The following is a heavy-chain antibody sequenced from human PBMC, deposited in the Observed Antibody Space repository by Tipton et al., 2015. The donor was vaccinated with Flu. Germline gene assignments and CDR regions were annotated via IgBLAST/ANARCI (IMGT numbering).Heavy chain of an antibody. D-gene: IGHD6-25*01. CDR2: IYTSGNT. Sequence: LRLSCTVSGGSISSYFWTWIRQPAGKGLEWIGPIYTSGNTNYNPSLKSRVTMSVDTSKSQFSLNLTSVTAADTAVYFCAREGEKNQRALDYWGQGTLVTVSS. CDR1: GGSISSYF. CDR3: AREGEKNQRALDY. V-gene: IGHV4-4*07. J-gene: IGHJ4*02.